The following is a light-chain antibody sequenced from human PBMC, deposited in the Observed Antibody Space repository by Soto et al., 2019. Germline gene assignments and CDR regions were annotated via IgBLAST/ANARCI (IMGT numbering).Light chain of an antibody. CDR2: GAS. Sequence: EIVLTQSPGTLSLSPGERATLSCRASQSVSSSYLAWYQQKPGQAPRLLIYGASSRATGIPDRFSGSGSGTDFILTSSRLEPEDSADYYCQQYGSTPAFGEGTKVEIK. J-gene: IGKJ4*01. V-gene: IGKV3-20*01. CDR1: QSVSSSY. CDR3: QQYGSTPA.